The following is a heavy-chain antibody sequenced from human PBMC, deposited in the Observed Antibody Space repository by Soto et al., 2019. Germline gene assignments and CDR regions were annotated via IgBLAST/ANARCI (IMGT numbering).Heavy chain of an antibody. CDR3: ARDQLSSGLYVWFDP. D-gene: IGHD6-25*01. J-gene: IGHJ5*02. V-gene: IGHV4-61*08. CDR2: IYYSGST. CDR1: GGSISSGGYY. Sequence: SETLSLTCTVSGGSISSGGYYWSWIRQHPGKGLEWIGYIYYSGSTYYNPSLRSRVTISVDTSKNQFSPILSSVTSADTAVYYCARDQLSSGLYVWFDPWGQGTLVTVSS.